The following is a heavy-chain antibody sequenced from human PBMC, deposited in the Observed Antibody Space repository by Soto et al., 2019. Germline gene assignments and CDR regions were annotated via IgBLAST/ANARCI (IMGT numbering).Heavy chain of an antibody. CDR3: ATTKGGGGGGDAFDI. V-gene: IGHV1-69*01. CDR1: GGTFSSYA. CDR2: IIPIFGTA. D-gene: IGHD3-16*01. J-gene: IGHJ3*02. Sequence: QVQLVQSGAEVKKPGSSVKVSCKASGGTFSSYAISWVRQAPGQGLEWMGGIIPIFGTANYAQKFQGRVTITGDESTSSANVAGTSVRSADTGVYYCATTKGGGGGGDAFDIWGQGTMVTVSS.